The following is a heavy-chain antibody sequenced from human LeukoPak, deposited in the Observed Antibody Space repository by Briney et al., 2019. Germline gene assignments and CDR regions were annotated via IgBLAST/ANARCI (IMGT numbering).Heavy chain of an antibody. D-gene: IGHD3-9*01. J-gene: IGHJ4*02. Sequence: GASVKVSCKASGYNFAHNIHWVRQAPGQGLEWMGWINPNSGGTNYAQKFQGRVTMTRDTSISTAYMELSRLRSDDTAVYYCARVRYDILTGYYFDYWGQGTLVTVSS. V-gene: IGHV1-2*02. CDR2: INPNSGGT. CDR1: GYNFAHN. CDR3: ARVRYDILTGYYFDY.